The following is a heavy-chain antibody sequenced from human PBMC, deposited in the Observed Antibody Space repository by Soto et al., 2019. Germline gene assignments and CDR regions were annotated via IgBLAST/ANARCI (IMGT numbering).Heavy chain of an antibody. CDR2: FYYSGST. J-gene: IGHJ4*01. CDR1: GGSISRGGNP. CDR3: SRYDGCGYCAAFDY. Sequence: PSETLSLTCAVSGGSISRGGNPWSWIRQTPGKGLEWIGYFYYSGSTYYNPSLKCRATISVGRSKNQFSLNLSSVAAAGPAVYYCSRYDGCGYCAAFDYWGHGSLVTVSA. D-gene: IGHD3-22*01. V-gene: IGHV4-30-2*01.